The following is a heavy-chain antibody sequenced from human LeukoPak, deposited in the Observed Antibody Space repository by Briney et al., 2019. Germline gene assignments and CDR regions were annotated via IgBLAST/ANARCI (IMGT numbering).Heavy chain of an antibody. CDR3: ARWSHVSGRWFLDN. J-gene: IGHJ4*02. CDR1: GFRLDNYW. D-gene: IGHD3-10*01. CDR2: INEDGSKI. V-gene: IGHV3-7*05. Sequence: GGSLRLSCEASGFRLDNYWMTWVRQAPGKGLEWVADINEDGSKIYSLDSVKGRFTISRDNTKNSLSLQLNTLRAEDTAVYYCARWSHVSGRWFLDNWGRGTLVSVSS.